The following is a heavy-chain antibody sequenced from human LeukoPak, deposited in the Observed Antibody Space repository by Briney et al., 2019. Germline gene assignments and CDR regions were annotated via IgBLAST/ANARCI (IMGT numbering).Heavy chain of an antibody. J-gene: IGHJ4*02. CDR3: AKDLAVVGDY. CDR2: ISYDGSNK. Sequence: GGSLRLPCAASGFSFSTYGMHWVRQAPGKGLEWVAVISYDGSNKYYADSVKGRFTISRDNSKNTLYLQMNSLRAEDTAVYYCAKDLAVVGDYWGQGTLVTVSS. V-gene: IGHV3-30*18. CDR1: GFSFSTYG. D-gene: IGHD2-21*01.